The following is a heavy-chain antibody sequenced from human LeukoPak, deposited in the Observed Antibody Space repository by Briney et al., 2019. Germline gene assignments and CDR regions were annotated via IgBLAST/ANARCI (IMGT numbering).Heavy chain of an antibody. Sequence: ASVKVSCKASGYTFTGYYVHWVRQAPGQGLEWMGWINPNSGGTNYAQKFQGRVTMTRDTSISTAYMELSSLRSDDTAVYYCARGRFNYFDSSGHDAFDIWGQGTMVTVSS. CDR1: GYTFTGYY. D-gene: IGHD3-22*01. CDR2: INPNSGGT. V-gene: IGHV1-2*02. CDR3: ARGRFNYFDSSGHDAFDI. J-gene: IGHJ3*02.